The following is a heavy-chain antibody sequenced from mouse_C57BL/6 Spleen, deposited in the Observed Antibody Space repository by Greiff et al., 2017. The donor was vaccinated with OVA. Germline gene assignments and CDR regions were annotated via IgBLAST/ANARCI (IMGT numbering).Heavy chain of an antibody. CDR2: IWSDGST. Sequence: VQLQQSGPGLVAPSQSLSITCTVSGFSLTSYGVPWVRQPPGKGLEWLVVIWSDGSTTYNSALKSRLSISKDNSKSQVFLKMNSLQTDDTAMYYCARHEGNWDSFDYWGQGTTLTVSS. D-gene: IGHD4-1*01. V-gene: IGHV2-6-1*01. J-gene: IGHJ2*01. CDR1: GFSLTSYG. CDR3: ARHEGNWDSFDY.